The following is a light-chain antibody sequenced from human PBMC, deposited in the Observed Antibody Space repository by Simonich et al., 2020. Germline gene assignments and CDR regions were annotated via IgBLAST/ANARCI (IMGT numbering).Light chain of an antibody. V-gene: IGLV2-14*01. J-gene: IGLJ3*02. CDR1: SSDVGGYNY. CDR2: DVS. CDR3: SSYTSSSTWV. Sequence: QSALTQPASVSGSPGQSITISCPGTSSDVGGYNYVSWYQQPPGKAPKLMIYDVSQRPTGVSTRFAVSKTGNTASLTISGLQAEDEADYYCSSYTSSSTWVFGGGTKLTVL.